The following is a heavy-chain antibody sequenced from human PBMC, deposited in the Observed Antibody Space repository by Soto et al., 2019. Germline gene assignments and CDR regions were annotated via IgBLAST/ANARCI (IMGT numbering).Heavy chain of an antibody. CDR1: GGSVNSGSYY. J-gene: IGHJ4*02. CDR3: ARDYWGYGLRFDS. D-gene: IGHD4-17*01. V-gene: IGHV4-61*01. Sequence: QVQLQESGPGLVKPSETLSLTCTVSGGSVNSGSYYWSWIRQPPGKGLEWIGYVYYSGTTNYNPSLKSRLTISVDTTNNQFSLKLRSVTAADTAVYYCARDYWGYGLRFDSWRQGTLVTVTS. CDR2: VYYSGTT.